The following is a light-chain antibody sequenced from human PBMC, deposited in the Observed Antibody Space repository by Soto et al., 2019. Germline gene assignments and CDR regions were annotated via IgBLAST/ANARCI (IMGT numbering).Light chain of an antibody. CDR2: GAS. Sequence: EIVMTQSAATLSASPGERATLSCMASQSVNIYLAWYQQKPGQAPRLLIFGASSRATGIPARFSGSGSGTEFNLTISSLQSEDFAVYFCQQYDDWLRLTFGGGTKVDI. CDR3: QQYDDWLRLT. J-gene: IGKJ4*01. CDR1: QSVNIY. V-gene: IGKV3D-15*01.